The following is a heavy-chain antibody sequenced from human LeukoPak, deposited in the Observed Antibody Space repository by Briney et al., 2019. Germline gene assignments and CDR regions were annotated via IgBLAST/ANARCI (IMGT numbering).Heavy chain of an antibody. CDR2: INHSGST. Sequence: PSETLSLTCAVYGGSFSGYYWSWIRQPPGKGLEWIGEINHSGSTNYNPSLKSRVTISVDTSKNQFSLKLSSVTAADTAVYYCATRVAYSGWYGLDYWGRGTLVTVSS. V-gene: IGHV4-34*01. CDR3: ATRVAYSGWYGLDY. D-gene: IGHD6-19*01. J-gene: IGHJ4*02. CDR1: GGSFSGYY.